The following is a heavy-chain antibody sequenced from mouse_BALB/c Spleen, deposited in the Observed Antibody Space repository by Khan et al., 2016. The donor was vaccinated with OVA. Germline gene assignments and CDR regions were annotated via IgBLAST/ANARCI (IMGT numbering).Heavy chain of an antibody. Sequence: QIQLVQSGPELKKPGETVKISCKASGYTFTNYGMNWVKQAPGRGLKWMGWINTYPGEPTYADDFKGRFVFSLETSASTAYLQINNLKNEDTATYFCARPPYFSYVMGYWGQGTSVTVSS. CDR3: ARPPYFSYVMGY. CDR2: INTYPGEP. V-gene: IGHV9-3-1*01. CDR1: GYTFTNYG. D-gene: IGHD2-10*01. J-gene: IGHJ4*01.